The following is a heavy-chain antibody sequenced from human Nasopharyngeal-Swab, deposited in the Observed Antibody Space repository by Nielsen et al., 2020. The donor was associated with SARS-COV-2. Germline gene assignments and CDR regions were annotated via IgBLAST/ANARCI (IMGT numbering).Heavy chain of an antibody. CDR2: IYYTGST. D-gene: IGHD2-15*01. J-gene: IGHJ4*02. CDR3: ARIGCSGGSCYCDY. CDR1: GGSISSSDYY. V-gene: IGHV4-39*07. Sequence: GSLRLSCTVSGGSISSSDYYWGWIRQPPGKGLECIGSIYYTGSTYYSPSLKSRVTISVDTSKNQFSLKLSSVTAADTAVYYCARIGCSGGSCYCDYWGQGTLVTVSS.